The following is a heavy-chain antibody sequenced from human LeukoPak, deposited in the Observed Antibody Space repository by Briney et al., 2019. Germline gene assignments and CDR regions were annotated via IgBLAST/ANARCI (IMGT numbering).Heavy chain of an antibody. J-gene: IGHJ4*02. CDR1: GFTFSSYA. Sequence: GGSLRLSCAASGFTFSSYAMSWVRQAPGKGLEWVSAISGSGGSTYYADSVKGRFTISRDNSKNTLYLQMNSLRAEDTAVYYCTTDPAGYCSGGSCYRYVFVDYWGQGTLVTVSS. CDR3: TTDPAGYCSGGSCYRYVFVDY. D-gene: IGHD2-15*01. CDR2: ISGSGGST. V-gene: IGHV3-23*01.